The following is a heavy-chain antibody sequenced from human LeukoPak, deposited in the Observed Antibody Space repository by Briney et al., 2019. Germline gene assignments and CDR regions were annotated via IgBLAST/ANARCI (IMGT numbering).Heavy chain of an antibody. J-gene: IGHJ4*02. CDR1: GGSISSSSYY. D-gene: IGHD3-10*01. CDR3: AITRGGRYYYGSGSYRVFDY. Sequence: SETLSLTCTVSGGSISSSSYYWGWIRQPPGKGLEWIGSIYYSGSTYYNPSLKSRVTISADTSKNQFSLKLSSVTAADTAVYYCAITRGGRYYYGSGSYRVFDYWGQGTLVTVSS. CDR2: IYYSGST. V-gene: IGHV4-39*07.